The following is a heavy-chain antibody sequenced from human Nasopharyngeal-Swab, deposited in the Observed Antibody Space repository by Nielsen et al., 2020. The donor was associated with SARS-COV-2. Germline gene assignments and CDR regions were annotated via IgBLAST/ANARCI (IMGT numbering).Heavy chain of an antibody. Sequence: GESLKISCAASGFTLSSCTMHWVRQAPGKGLEWVAVVLYDGTTKYYADSVKGRFTISRDASENTLYLQMNSLRPEDTAVYYCAREADSHDFWGQGTLVTVSS. CDR2: VLYDGTTK. V-gene: IGHV3-30-3*01. CDR1: GFTLSSCT. J-gene: IGHJ4*02. CDR3: AREADSHDF.